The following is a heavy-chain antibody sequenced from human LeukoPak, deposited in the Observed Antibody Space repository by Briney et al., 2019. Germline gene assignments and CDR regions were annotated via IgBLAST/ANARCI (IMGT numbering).Heavy chain of an antibody. J-gene: IGHJ4*02. CDR2: INPNSGGT. V-gene: IGHV1-2*06. D-gene: IGHD2-15*01. CDR1: GYTFTGYY. CDR3: ARGEGYCSGGSCYIFDY. Sequence: GASVKVSCKASGYTFTGYYMHWVRQAPGQGLEWMGRINPNSGGTNYAQKFQGRVTMTRDTSISTAYMELSRLRSDDTAVYYCARGEGYCSGGSCYIFDYWGQGTLVTVSS.